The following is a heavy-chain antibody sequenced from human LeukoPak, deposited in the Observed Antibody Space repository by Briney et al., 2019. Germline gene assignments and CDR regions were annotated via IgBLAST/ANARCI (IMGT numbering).Heavy chain of an antibody. V-gene: IGHV1-69*05. CDR3: ARAYSGYDR. CDR2: IIPIFGTA. D-gene: IGHD5-12*01. Sequence: GSSVKVSCKASGGTFSSYAISWVRQAPGQGLEWMGGIIPIFGTANYAQNFQGRVTMTRDTSISTAYMELSRLRSDDTAVYYCARAYSGYDRWGQGTLVTVSS. CDR1: GGTFSSYA. J-gene: IGHJ4*02.